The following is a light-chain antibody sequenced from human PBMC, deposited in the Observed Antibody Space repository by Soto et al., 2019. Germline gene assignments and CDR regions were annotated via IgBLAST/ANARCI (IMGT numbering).Light chain of an antibody. CDR1: QAVNTR. V-gene: IGKV3-11*01. J-gene: IGKJ1*01. CDR2: LAS. CDR3: HQRQSWPRT. Sequence: EIVLTQSPATLSSFPGDRVTLSCRASQAVNTRLAWYQQKPGQAPRLLIYLASNRAAGVPARFSGSGSGTDFTLTISDVEPEDFAVYYCHQRQSWPRTFGQGTTVDIK.